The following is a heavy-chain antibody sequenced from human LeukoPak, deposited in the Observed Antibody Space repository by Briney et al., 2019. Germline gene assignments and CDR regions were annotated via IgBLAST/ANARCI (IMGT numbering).Heavy chain of an antibody. V-gene: IGHV3-21*01. CDR3: AREPTYGSGSYYIDY. CDR1: GFTFDDYA. J-gene: IGHJ4*02. CDR2: ISSSSSYI. D-gene: IGHD3-10*01. Sequence: PGGSLRLSCAASGFTFDDYAMHWVRQAPGKGLEWVSSISSSSSYIYYADSVKGRFTISRDNAKNSLYLQMNSLRAEDTAVYYCAREPTYGSGSYYIDYWGQGTLVTVSS.